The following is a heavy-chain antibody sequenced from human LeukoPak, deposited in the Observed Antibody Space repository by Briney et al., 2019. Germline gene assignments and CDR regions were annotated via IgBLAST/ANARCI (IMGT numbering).Heavy chain of an antibody. D-gene: IGHD1-26*01. CDR1: GFTFSSYA. CDR2: ISGSGGST. V-gene: IGHV3-23*01. Sequence: GGSLRLSCAASGFTFSSYAMSWVRQAPGKGLEWVSAISGSGGSTYYADSVKGRFTISRDNAKKSLYLQMNSLRAEDTAVYFCARDDKWAFDYWGQGTLVTVSS. J-gene: IGHJ4*02. CDR3: ARDDKWAFDY.